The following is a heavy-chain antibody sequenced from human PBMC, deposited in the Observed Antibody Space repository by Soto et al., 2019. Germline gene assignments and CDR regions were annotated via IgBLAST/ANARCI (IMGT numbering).Heavy chain of an antibody. D-gene: IGHD6-6*01. CDR3: ARDIRTSSEGY. CDR1: GYSINSALF. Sequence: SGTLSLTCAASGYSINSALFLVLTRQPPGKVLEWIASVSHSDGARYNPSLKSRVNISLDTSKNEVSLRLSSVTAADTAVYYCARDIRTSSEGYWGQGTLVTVSS. J-gene: IGHJ4*02. V-gene: IGHV4-38-2*02. CDR2: VSHSDGA.